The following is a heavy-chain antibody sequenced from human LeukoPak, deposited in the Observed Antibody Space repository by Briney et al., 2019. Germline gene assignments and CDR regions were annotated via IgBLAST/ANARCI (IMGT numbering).Heavy chain of an antibody. V-gene: IGHV3-48*02. J-gene: IGHJ3*02. CDR1: GFTFRSYS. CDR3: ARDLTSYGDLTDAFDI. CDR2: ISSSSSTI. Sequence: PGGSLRLSCAASGFTFRSYSMNWVRQAPGKGLEWVSYISSSSSTIYYADSVKGRFTISRDNAKNSLYLQMNSLRDEDTAVYYCARDLTSYGDLTDAFDIWGQGTMVTVSS. D-gene: IGHD4-17*01.